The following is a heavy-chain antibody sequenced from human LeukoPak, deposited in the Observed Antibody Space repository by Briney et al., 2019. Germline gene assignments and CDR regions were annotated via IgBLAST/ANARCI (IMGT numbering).Heavy chain of an antibody. Sequence: GASMKLSCKASGYTFTNYDINWVRQATGQGLEWMGWTNPNSGNTGYAQKFQGRVTITRNTSISTAYMELSSLRSEDTAVYYCARAAWVDYSYYYMDVWGKGTTVTVSS. V-gene: IGHV1-8*03. CDR3: ARAAWVDYSYYYMDV. D-gene: IGHD2-15*01. J-gene: IGHJ6*03. CDR2: TNPNSGNT. CDR1: GYTFTNYD.